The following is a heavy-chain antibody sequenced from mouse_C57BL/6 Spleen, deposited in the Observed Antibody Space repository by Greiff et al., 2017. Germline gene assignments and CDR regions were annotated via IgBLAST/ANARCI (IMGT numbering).Heavy chain of an antibody. CDR3: ARGDYGSSYEYYYAMDY. CDR1: GYSITSGYY. J-gene: IGHJ4*01. V-gene: IGHV3-6*01. Sequence: DVKLQESGPGLVKPSQSLSLTCSVTGYSITSGYYWNWIRQFPGNKLEWMGYISYDGSNNYNPSLKNRISITRDTSKNQFFLKLNSVTTEDTATYYCARGDYGSSYEYYYAMDYWGQGTSVTVSS. CDR2: ISYDGSN. D-gene: IGHD1-1*01.